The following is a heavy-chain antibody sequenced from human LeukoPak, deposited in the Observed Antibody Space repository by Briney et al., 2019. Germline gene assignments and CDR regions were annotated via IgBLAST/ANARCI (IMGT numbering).Heavy chain of an antibody. CDR1: GGSFSGYY. V-gene: IGHV4-34*01. CDR3: ARGTAMATIYYYYYYMDV. D-gene: IGHD5-18*01. J-gene: IGHJ6*03. Sequence: SETLSLTCAVYGGSFSGYYWSWIRQPPGKGLEWIGEINHSGSTNYNPSLKSRVTISVDTSKNQFSLKLSSVTAADTAVYYCARGTAMATIYYYYYYMDVWGKGITVTVSS. CDR2: INHSGST.